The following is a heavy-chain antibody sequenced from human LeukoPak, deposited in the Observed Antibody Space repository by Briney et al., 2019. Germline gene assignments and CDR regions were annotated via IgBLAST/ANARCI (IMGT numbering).Heavy chain of an antibody. Sequence: SETLSLTCTVSGGSISSSSYYWGWIRQPPGKELEWIGSIYYSGSTYYNPSLKSRITISVDTSKNQFSLKLSSVTAADTAIYNCARQYRGXHTIDYWGQGXLVTVSS. D-gene: IGHD2-2*01. CDR2: IYYSGST. CDR1: GGSISSSSYY. V-gene: IGHV4-39*01. J-gene: IGHJ4*02. CDR3: ARQYRGXHTIDY.